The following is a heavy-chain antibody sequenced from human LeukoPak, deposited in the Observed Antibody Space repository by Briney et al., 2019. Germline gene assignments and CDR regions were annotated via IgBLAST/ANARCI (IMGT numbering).Heavy chain of an antibody. Sequence: ASVKVSCKASGYTFTVYFIHWVRQAPGQGLEWMGWINPNSGGTNYAQKFQGWVTMTRDTSISTAYMELSRLRSDDTAVYYCARERESSSSWSGYDYWGQGTLVTVSS. D-gene: IGHD6-13*01. J-gene: IGHJ4*02. CDR1: GYTFTVYF. CDR2: INPNSGGT. CDR3: ARERESSSSWSGYDY. V-gene: IGHV1-2*04.